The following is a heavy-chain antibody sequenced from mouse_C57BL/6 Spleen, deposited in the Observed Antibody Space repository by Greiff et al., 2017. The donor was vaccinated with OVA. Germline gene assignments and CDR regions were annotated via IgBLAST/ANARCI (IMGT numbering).Heavy chain of an antibody. D-gene: IGHD1-1*01. J-gene: IGHJ2*01. Sequence: QVQLKESGPELVKPGASVKISCKASGYAFSSSWMNWVKQRPGKGLEWIGRIYPGDGDTNYNGKFKGKATLTADKSSSTAYMQLSSLTSEDSAVYFGARGRDYYGSEDYWGQGTTLTVSS. CDR1: GYAFSSSW. V-gene: IGHV1-82*01. CDR2: IYPGDGDT. CDR3: ARGRDYYGSEDY.